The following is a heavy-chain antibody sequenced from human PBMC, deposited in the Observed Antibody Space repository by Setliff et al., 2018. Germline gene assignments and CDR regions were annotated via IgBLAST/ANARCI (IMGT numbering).Heavy chain of an antibody. Sequence: PGESLKISCKGSGYRFTSYWIGWVRQMPGKGLERMGLIYPGDSDTRYSPSFRGQVTISADKSISSAYLQWRSLKASDTAMYYCARVGSQGGYYFDSWGQGTLVTVSS. CDR2: IYPGDSDT. V-gene: IGHV5-51*01. J-gene: IGHJ4*02. CDR3: ARVGSQGGYYFDS. D-gene: IGHD3-10*01. CDR1: GYRFTSYW.